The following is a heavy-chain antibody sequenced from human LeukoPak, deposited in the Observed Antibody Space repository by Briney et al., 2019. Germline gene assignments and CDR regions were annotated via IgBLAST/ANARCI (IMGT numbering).Heavy chain of an antibody. V-gene: IGHV3-23*01. CDR3: AKGGEAKWFGELIKTQYHYYMGV. J-gene: IGHJ6*03. Sequence: GGSLRLSCAASAFTFSSYAMSWVRQAPGKGLEWVSAISGSGGSTYYAESVKGRCTISRDNSKNTLYLQMNSLRAEDTAVYYCAKGGEAKWFGELIKTQYHYYMGVWGKGTTVTVSS. CDR1: AFTFSSYA. D-gene: IGHD3-10*01. CDR2: ISGSGGST.